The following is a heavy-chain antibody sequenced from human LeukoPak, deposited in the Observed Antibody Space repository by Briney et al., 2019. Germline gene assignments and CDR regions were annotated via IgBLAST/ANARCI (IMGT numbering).Heavy chain of an antibody. J-gene: IGHJ5*02. CDR1: GGTFSSYA. CDR3: AREGGDYGGNPENWFDP. Sequence: SVKVSCKASGGTFSSYAISWVRQAPGQGLEWMGGIVPIFGTANYAQKFQGRVTITADESTSTAYMELSSLRSEDTAVYYCAREGGDYGGNPENWFDPWGQGTLVTVSS. CDR2: IVPIFGTA. V-gene: IGHV1-69*13. D-gene: IGHD4-23*01.